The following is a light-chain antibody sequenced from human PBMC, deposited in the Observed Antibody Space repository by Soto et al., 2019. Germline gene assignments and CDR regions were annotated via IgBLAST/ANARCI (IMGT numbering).Light chain of an antibody. J-gene: IGKJ1*01. V-gene: IGKV1-39*01. CDR2: AAS. Sequence: DIQMTQSPSSLSASVGDRVTITCRASQSISTNLNWYQQKPGKAPKLLIYAASSLQSGVPSRFSGSGSGTDFTLTISSLQPEDFASYYCQQSYSTPTAFGQVTKVEIK. CDR3: QQSYSTPTA. CDR1: QSISTN.